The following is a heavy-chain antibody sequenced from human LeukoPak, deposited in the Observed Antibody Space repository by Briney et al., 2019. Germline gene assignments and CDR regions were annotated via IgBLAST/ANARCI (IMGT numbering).Heavy chain of an antibody. D-gene: IGHD4/OR15-4a*01. Sequence: PGGSLRLSCAASGFTFNNHGMHWVRQAPGKGLEWVAFIRSDGSNKKYADSVKGRFTISRDNSKNTLYLQMDSLRAEDTAVYYCARRAGAYSHPYDYWGQGTLVTVSS. J-gene: IGHJ4*02. CDR3: ARRAGAYSHPYDY. V-gene: IGHV3-30*02. CDR2: IRSDGSNK. CDR1: GFTFNNHG.